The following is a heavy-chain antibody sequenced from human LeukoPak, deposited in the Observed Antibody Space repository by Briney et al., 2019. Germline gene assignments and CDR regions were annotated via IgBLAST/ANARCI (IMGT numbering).Heavy chain of an antibody. J-gene: IGHJ4*02. D-gene: IGHD6-13*01. Sequence: SETLSLTCAVYGGSFSGYYWSWIRQPPGKGLEWIGEINHSGSTNYNPSLKSRVTISVDTSKNQFSLKLSSVTAADTAVYYCARLDSSGSWYEFGPRSPGHFDYWGQGTLVTVSS. CDR3: ARLDSSGSWYEFGPRSPGHFDY. V-gene: IGHV4-34*01. CDR2: INHSGST. CDR1: GGSFSGYY.